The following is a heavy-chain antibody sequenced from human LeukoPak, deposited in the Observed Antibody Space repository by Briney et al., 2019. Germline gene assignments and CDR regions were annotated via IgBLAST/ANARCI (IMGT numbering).Heavy chain of an antibody. Sequence: SVKVSCKASGYTFTSYGISWVRQAPGQGLEWMGGIIPIFGTANYAQKFQGRVTITADESTSTAYMELSSLRSEDTAVYYCAGVDTVLRYYYYYYGMDVWGQGTTVTVSS. CDR2: IIPIFGTA. J-gene: IGHJ6*02. D-gene: IGHD5-18*01. CDR3: AGVDTVLRYYYYYYGMDV. V-gene: IGHV1-69*13. CDR1: GYTFTSYG.